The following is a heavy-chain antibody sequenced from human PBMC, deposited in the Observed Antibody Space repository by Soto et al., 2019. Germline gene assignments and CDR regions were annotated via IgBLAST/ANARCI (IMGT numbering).Heavy chain of an antibody. D-gene: IGHD1-1*01. J-gene: IGHJ6*04. CDR2: ISYDGSNK. V-gene: IGHV3-30-3*01. CDR1: GFTFSSYA. Sequence: QVQLVESGGGVVQPGRSLRLSCAASGFTFSSYAMHWVRQAPGKGLEWVAVISYDGSNKYYADSVKGRFTISRDNSKNPLYMQMNSRRAEDTAVYYGAREPGKGSPTAYYYDGMDVWGKGPPVTVAS. CDR3: AREPGKGSPTAYYYDGMDV.